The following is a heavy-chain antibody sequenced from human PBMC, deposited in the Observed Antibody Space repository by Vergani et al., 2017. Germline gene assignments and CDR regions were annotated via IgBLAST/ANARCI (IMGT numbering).Heavy chain of an antibody. CDR3: EMLDIVATSSDPVPY. D-gene: IGHD5-12*01. J-gene: IGHJ4*02. CDR1: GFTFSSYA. V-gene: IGHV3-23*01. Sequence: EVPLLESGGGLVQPGGSLRLSCAASGFTFSSYAMSWVRQAPGKGLEWVSAISGSGGSTYYADSVKGRFTISRDNSKNTLYLQMNSLRAEDTAVYYCEMLDIVATSSDPVPYWGQGTLVTVSS. CDR2: ISGSGGST.